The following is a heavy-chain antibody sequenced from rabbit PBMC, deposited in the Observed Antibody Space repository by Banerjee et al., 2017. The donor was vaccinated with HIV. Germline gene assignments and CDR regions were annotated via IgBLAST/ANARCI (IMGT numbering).Heavy chain of an antibody. CDR3: ARDLAGVIGWNFNL. D-gene: IGHD4-1*01. J-gene: IGHJ4*01. Sequence: QEQLVESGGGLVQPEGSLTLTCTASGFSFSSGYYMCWVRQAPGKGLELIACIETKTDNTWYASWVNGRFTISRSTSLNTVDLKMTSLTAADTAAYFCARDLAGVIGWNFNLWGPGTLVTVS. V-gene: IGHV1S43*01. CDR2: IETKTDNT. CDR1: GFSFSSGYY.